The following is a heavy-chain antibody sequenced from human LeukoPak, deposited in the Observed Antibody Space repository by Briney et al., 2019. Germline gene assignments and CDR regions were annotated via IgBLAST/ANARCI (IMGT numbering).Heavy chain of an antibody. J-gene: IGHJ3*02. V-gene: IGHV3-74*01. CDR1: GLTFSSYW. CDR3: ARESNSGSYYAI. D-gene: IGHD1-26*01. Sequence: GGSLRLSCAASGLTFSSYWMHWVRQAPGKGLVWVSRINSDGSSTSYADSVKGRFTISRDNAKNTLYLQMNSLRAEDTAVYYCARESNSGSYYAIWGQGTMVTVSS. CDR2: INSDGSST.